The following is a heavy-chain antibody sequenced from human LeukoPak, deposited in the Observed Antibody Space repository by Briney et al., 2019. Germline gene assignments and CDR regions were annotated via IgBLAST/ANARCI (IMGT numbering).Heavy chain of an antibody. Sequence: PSETLSLTCTVSGGSISSYYWSWIRQPPGKGLEWIGYIYYSGSTDYNPSLKSRVTISVDTSKNQFSLKLSSVAAADTAVYYCARLMTTVRSGYYYYGMDVWGQGTTVTVSS. CDR2: IYYSGST. CDR1: GGSISSYY. D-gene: IGHD4-17*01. V-gene: IGHV4-59*08. CDR3: ARLMTTVRSGYYYYGMDV. J-gene: IGHJ6*02.